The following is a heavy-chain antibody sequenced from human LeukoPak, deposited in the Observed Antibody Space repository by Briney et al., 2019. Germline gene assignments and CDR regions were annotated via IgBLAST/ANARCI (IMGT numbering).Heavy chain of an antibody. D-gene: IGHD3-10*01. Sequence: PGGSLTLSCAASGFTFSGYWVSWLRQAPGKGLEWVANIKQDGGEKYYVDSVKGRFTISRDNAKNSLYLQMNSLRAEDTAVYYCARDRGFGQADVWGKGTTVTVSS. V-gene: IGHV3-7*01. CDR3: ARDRGFGQADV. J-gene: IGHJ6*04. CDR1: GFTFSGYW. CDR2: IKQDGGEK.